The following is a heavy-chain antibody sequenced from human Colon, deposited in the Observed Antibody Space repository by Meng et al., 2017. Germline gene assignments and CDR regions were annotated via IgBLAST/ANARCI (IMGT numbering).Heavy chain of an antibody. CDR2: INYSGST. V-gene: IGHV4-59*08. CDR1: GGSISNYY. CDR3: ARPWMAVAGIHPWGY. J-gene: IGHJ4*02. Sequence: QVQLQESGPGLVKPSETLSLTCTVSGGSISNYYWSWIRQPPGKGLEWIGYINYSGSTNYNPSLKSRVTISVDTSKNQFSLKLSSVTAADTAVYYCARPWMAVAGIHPWGYWGQGTLVTVSS. D-gene: IGHD6-19*01.